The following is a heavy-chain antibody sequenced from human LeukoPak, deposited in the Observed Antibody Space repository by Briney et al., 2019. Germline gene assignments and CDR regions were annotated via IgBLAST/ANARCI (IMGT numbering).Heavy chain of an antibody. V-gene: IGHV3-9*01. CDR1: GFTFDDLT. Sequence: GGSLRLSCDASGFTFDDLTMHWVRQAPGKGLEWVSSINWDSDYIYYADSVKGRFTISRDNAKNSLSLQMKSLRAEDTALYYCVKYNKSVGGFDHWGQGTLVTGSS. CDR3: VKYNKSVGGFDH. J-gene: IGHJ4*02. D-gene: IGHD3-16*01. CDR2: INWDSDYI.